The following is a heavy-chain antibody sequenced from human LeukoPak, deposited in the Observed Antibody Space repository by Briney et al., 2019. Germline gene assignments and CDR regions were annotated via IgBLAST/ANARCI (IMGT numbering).Heavy chain of an antibody. J-gene: IGHJ5*02. CDR2: IYPGDSDT. V-gene: IGHV5-51*01. Sequence: GESLQISCKGSGYSFTSYWIGWVRQMPGKGLEWMGIIYPGDSDTRYSPSFQGQVTISADKSISTAYLQWSSLKASDTAMYYCARRMDIVVVPAARYNWFDPWGQGTLVTVSS. CDR3: ARRMDIVVVPAARYNWFDP. D-gene: IGHD2-2*03. CDR1: GYSFTSYW.